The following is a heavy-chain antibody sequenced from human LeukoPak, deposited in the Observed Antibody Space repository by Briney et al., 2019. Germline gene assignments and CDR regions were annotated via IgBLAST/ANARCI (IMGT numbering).Heavy chain of an antibody. J-gene: IGHJ4*02. CDR3: ARGLLEFDIDY. V-gene: IGHV1-69*13. Sequence: EASVKVSCKASGYTFTSYGISWVRQAPGQGLEWMGGIIPIFGTANYAQKFQGRVTITADESTSTAYMELSGLRSDDTAVYYCARGLLEFDIDYWGQGTLVTVSS. CDR2: IIPIFGTA. CDR1: GYTFTSYG. D-gene: IGHD1-1*01.